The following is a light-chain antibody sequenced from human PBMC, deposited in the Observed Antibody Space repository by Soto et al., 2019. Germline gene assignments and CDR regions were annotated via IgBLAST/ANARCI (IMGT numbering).Light chain of an antibody. V-gene: IGKV3-20*01. CDR3: QQDGSSPYT. Sequence: EIVLTQSPGTLSLSPGERATLSCRASQSVSSSYLAWYQQKPGQAPRLLIYGASSRATGIPDRFSGSGSETDFTLTLSRLEPEDCAVYYCQQDGSSPYTFGQGTQLEIK. J-gene: IGKJ2*01. CDR2: GAS. CDR1: QSVSSSY.